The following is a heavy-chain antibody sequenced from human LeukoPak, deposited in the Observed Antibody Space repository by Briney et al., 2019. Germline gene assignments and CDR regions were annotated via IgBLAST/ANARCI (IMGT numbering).Heavy chain of an antibody. D-gene: IGHD3-22*01. J-gene: IGHJ4*02. CDR1: GFSFSTYN. Sequence: KAGGSLRLSCAASGFSFSTYNMNWVRQAPGQRLEWVSSITSGSSYIYYADSVKGRFTISRDNAKSSLYLQMDSLRAEDTAVYYCARDMDSSGYYFDYWGQGTLVTVSS. CDR3: ARDMDSSGYYFDY. CDR2: ITSGSSYI. V-gene: IGHV3-21*04.